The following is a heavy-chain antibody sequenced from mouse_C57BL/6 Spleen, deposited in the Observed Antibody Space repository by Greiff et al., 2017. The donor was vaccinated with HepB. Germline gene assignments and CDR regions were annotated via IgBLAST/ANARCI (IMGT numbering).Heavy chain of an antibody. CDR1: GYAFSSSW. CDR3: ARSGDYGSSLFDY. V-gene: IGHV1-82*01. CDR2: IYPGDGDT. Sequence: QVQLQQSGPELVKPGASVKISCKASGYAFSSSWMNWVKQRPGKGLEWIGRIYPGDGDTNYNGKFKGKATLTADKSSSTAYMQLSSLPSEDSAVYFWARSGDYGSSLFDYWGQGTTLTVSS. J-gene: IGHJ2*01. D-gene: IGHD1-1*01.